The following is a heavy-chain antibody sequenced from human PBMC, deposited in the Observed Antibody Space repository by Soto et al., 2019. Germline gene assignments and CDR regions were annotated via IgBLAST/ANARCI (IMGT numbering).Heavy chain of an antibody. CDR3: ARDLGYCSGGSCYRFDY. Sequence: SVKVSCKASGGTFSSYAISWVRQAPGQGLEWMGGIIPIFGTANYAQKFQGRVTITADESTSTAYMELSSLRSEDTAVYYCARDLGYCSGGSCYRFDYWGQGTLVTVSS. CDR2: IIPIFGTA. CDR1: GGTFSSYA. D-gene: IGHD2-15*01. J-gene: IGHJ4*02. V-gene: IGHV1-69*13.